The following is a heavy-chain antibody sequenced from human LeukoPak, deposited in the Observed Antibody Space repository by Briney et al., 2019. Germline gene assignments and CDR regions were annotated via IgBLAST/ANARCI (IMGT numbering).Heavy chain of an antibody. V-gene: IGHV3-23*01. CDR1: GFTFTSYA. D-gene: IGHD3-22*01. CDR3: AKDHYYDSSGYSDY. J-gene: IGHJ4*02. Sequence: GGSLRLSCGASGFTFTSYAMSWIRQAPGKGLEWVSAISGGGENTYYGDSVKGRFTISRDNSKNTLYLQMNSLRAEDTAVYYCAKDHYYDSSGYSDYWGQGTLVTVSS. CDR2: ISGGGENT.